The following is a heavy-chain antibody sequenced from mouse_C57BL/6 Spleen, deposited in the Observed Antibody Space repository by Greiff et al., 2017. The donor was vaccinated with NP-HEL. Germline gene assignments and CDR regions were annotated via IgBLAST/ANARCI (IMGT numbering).Heavy chain of an antibody. CDR1: GFTFSDYG. Sequence: EVQVVESGGGLVKPGGSLKLSCAASGFTFSDYGMHWVRQAPEKGLEWVAYISSGSSTLYYADTVKGRFTISRDNAKNTLFLQMTSLRSEDTSMYYCARGPYGYDDAMDYWGQGTSVTVSS. CDR2: ISSGSSTL. D-gene: IGHD2-2*01. J-gene: IGHJ4*01. CDR3: ARGPYGYDDAMDY. V-gene: IGHV5-17*01.